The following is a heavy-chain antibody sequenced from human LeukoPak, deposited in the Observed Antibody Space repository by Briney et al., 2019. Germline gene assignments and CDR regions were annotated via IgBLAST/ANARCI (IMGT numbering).Heavy chain of an antibody. D-gene: IGHD2-2*02. V-gene: IGHV4-4*02. J-gene: IGHJ6*02. Sequence: SGTLSLTCAVSGGSISSSNWWSWVRQPPGKGLGWIGEIYHSGSTNYNPSLKSRVTISVDKSKNQFSLKLSSVTAADTAVYYCARDGGHCSSTSCYKATYYGMDVWGQGTTVTVSS. CDR3: ARDGGHCSSTSCYKATYYGMDV. CDR2: IYHSGST. CDR1: GGSISSSNW.